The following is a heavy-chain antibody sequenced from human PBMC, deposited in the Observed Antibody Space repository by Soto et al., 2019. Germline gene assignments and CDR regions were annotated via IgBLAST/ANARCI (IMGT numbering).Heavy chain of an antibody. CDR1: GFTFSNAW. Sequence: NPGGSLRLSCAASGFTFSNAWMSWVRKAQGKGLEWVGRIKSKTDGGTTDYAAPVKGRFTISRDDSKNTLYLQMNSLKTEDTAVYYCTTESAPLYSGYDYGSSYFDYWGQGTLITVSS. CDR3: TTESAPLYSGYDYGSSYFDY. CDR2: IKSKTDGGTT. V-gene: IGHV3-15*01. J-gene: IGHJ4*02. D-gene: IGHD5-12*01.